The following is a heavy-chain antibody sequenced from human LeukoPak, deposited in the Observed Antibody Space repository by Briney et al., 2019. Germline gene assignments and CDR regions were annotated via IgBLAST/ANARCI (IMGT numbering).Heavy chain of an antibody. V-gene: IGHV4-61*02. Sequence: SQTLSLTCTVSGVSISSGSYYWSWIRVPAGKGLEWTGRIHTSGTTNYNSPLKSRVTLSLDTSRNQFSLKLSSLTAADTAVYYCARHDILTGRHFDVWGQGTLVTVSS. CDR3: ARHDILTGRHFDV. J-gene: IGHJ4*02. CDR1: GVSISSGSYY. CDR2: IHTSGTT. D-gene: IGHD3-9*01.